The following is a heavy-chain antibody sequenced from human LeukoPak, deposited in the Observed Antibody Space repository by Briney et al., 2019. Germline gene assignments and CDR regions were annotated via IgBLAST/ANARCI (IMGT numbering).Heavy chain of an antibody. V-gene: IGHV4-59*08. CDR1: GGSISSYY. D-gene: IGHD6-13*01. J-gene: IGHJ4*02. Sequence: SETLSLTCTVSGGSISSYYWSWIWQPPGKGLEWIGYIYYSGSTNYNPSLKSRVTISVDTSKNQFSLKLSSVTAADTAVYYCATGGPWQQLFYWGQGTLVTVSS. CDR3: ATGGPWQQLFY. CDR2: IYYSGST.